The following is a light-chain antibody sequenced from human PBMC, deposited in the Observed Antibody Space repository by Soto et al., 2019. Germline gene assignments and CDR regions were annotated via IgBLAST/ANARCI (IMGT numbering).Light chain of an antibody. J-gene: IGKJ3*01. Sequence: DIQMTPSPSSLSASVGDRVTITCRASQSISSNLNWYQQKPGKAPKLLIYAASSLQSGAPSRFSGSGAGTDFTLTISSLQPEDFATYYGHQSYRGFTFGPGPKVDIK. CDR1: QSISSN. CDR2: AAS. V-gene: IGKV1-39*01. CDR3: HQSYRGFT.